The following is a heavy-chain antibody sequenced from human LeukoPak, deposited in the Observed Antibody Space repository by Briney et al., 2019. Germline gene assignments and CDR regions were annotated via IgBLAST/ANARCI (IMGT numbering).Heavy chain of an antibody. CDR2: FDPEDGET. J-gene: IGHJ6*03. V-gene: IGHV1-24*01. Sequence: GASVKVSCKVSGYTLTELSMHWVRQAPGKGLEWMGGFDPEDGETIYAQKFQGRVTMTEDTSTDTAYMELSSLRSEDTAVYYCATFYGSGNDDYYYYMDVWGKGTTVTISS. CDR1: GYTLTELS. CDR3: ATFYGSGNDDYYYYMDV. D-gene: IGHD3-10*01.